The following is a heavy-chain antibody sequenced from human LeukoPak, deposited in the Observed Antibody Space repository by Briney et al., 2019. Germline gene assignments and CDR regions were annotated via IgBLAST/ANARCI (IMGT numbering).Heavy chain of an antibody. J-gene: IGHJ4*02. CDR1: GFTFSDYY. CDR2: ISSSGSTI. D-gene: IGHD3-10*01. CDR3: AKAELAGLLYYFDY. V-gene: IGHV3-11*01. Sequence: KAGGSLRLSCAASGFTFSDYYMSWIRQAPGKGLEWVSYISSSGSTIYYADSVKGRFTISRDNAKNSLYLQMNSLRAEDTVVYYCAKAELAGLLYYFDYWGQGTLVTVSS.